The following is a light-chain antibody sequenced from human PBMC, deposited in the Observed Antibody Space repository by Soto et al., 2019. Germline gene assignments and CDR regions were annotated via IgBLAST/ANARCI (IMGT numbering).Light chain of an antibody. Sequence: QSALTQPPSASGSPGQSVTISCTGSRSDIGDSSYVSWYQQHPRKAPKLIISEVINRPSGVPDRFSASKSGNTASLTISGLQAEDEADYYCASKAGSSRHVVFGGGTKVTVL. CDR1: RSDIGDSSY. CDR3: ASKAGSSRHVV. J-gene: IGLJ2*01. CDR2: EVI. V-gene: IGLV2-8*01.